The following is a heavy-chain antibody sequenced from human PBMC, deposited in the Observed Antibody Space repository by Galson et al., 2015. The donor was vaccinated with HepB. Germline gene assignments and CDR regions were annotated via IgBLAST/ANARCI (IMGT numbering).Heavy chain of an antibody. CDR2: IDPSDSYT. CDR1: GYSFTSYW. Sequence: QSGAEVKKPGESLRISCKGSGYSFTSYWISWVRQMPGKGLEWMGRIDPSDSYTNYSPSFQGHVTISADKSISTAYLQWSSLKASDTAMYYCARHSVLYYYDSSGRKADAFDIWGQGTMVTVSS. J-gene: IGHJ3*02. V-gene: IGHV5-10-1*01. D-gene: IGHD3-22*01. CDR3: ARHSVLYYYDSSGRKADAFDI.